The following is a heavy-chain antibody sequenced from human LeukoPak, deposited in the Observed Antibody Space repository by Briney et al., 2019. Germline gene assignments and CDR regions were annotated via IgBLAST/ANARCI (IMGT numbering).Heavy chain of an antibody. V-gene: IGHV3-13*01. CDR2: IGTAGDT. Sequence: GGSLRLSCAASGFTFSSYDMHWVRHATGKGLEWVSAIGTAGDTYYPGSAKGRFTISRENAKNSLYLQMNSLRAGDTAVYYCVREKDYYYGMDVWGQGTTVTVSS. J-gene: IGHJ6*02. CDR1: GFTFSSYD. CDR3: VREKDYYYGMDV.